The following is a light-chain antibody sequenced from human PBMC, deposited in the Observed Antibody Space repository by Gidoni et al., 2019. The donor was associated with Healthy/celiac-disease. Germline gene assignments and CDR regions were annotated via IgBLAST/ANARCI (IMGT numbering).Light chain of an antibody. J-gene: IGKJ1*01. CDR1: QSVLYRSNNKNY. CDR2: WAS. V-gene: IGKV4-1*01. Sequence: DIVMSQSPDSLALSLGQRATINCKSSQSVLYRSNNKNYLAWYQQKPGQPPKLLIYWASTRESGVPARFSGSGSGTDFTLTISSLQAEDVAVYYCQQYYSTPWTFGQGTKVEIK. CDR3: QQYYSTPWT.